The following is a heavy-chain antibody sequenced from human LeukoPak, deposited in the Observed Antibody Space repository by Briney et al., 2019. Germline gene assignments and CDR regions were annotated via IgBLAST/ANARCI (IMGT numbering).Heavy chain of an antibody. Sequence: ASVKVSCKASGYTFTSYGISWVRQAPGQGLEWMGGIIPIFGTANYAQKFQGRVTITADESTSTAYMELSSLRSEDTAVYYCARDVFTVTSNWGQGTLVTVSS. J-gene: IGHJ4*02. CDR2: IIPIFGTA. D-gene: IGHD4-11*01. CDR1: GYTFTSYG. V-gene: IGHV1-69*13. CDR3: ARDVFTVTSN.